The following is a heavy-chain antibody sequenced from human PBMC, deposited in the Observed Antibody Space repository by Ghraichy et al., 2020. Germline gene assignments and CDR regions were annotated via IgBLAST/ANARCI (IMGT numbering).Heavy chain of an antibody. Sequence: GGSLRLSCAASGFTFSSYAMSWVRQAPGKGLEWVSAISGSGGSAYYADSVKGRFTISRDNSKNTLYLQMNSLRAEETAVYYCAKVAYSGSYYFGRAPDYWGQGTLVTVSS. V-gene: IGHV3-23*01. D-gene: IGHD1-26*01. CDR2: ISGSGGSA. J-gene: IGHJ4*02. CDR3: AKVAYSGSYYFGRAPDY. CDR1: GFTFSSYA.